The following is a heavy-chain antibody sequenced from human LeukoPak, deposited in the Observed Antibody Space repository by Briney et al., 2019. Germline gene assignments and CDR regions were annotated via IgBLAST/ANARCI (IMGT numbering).Heavy chain of an antibody. CDR1: GFTFNSYA. CDR2: ISGSGRGGST. Sequence: GGSLRLSCAASGFTFNSYAMIWVRQAPGKGLEWVSGISGSGRGGSTYYADSVKGRFTISRDNYKNTLYLQMTSLRAEDTAIYYCARSGYNRFDYWGQGTLVTVSS. D-gene: IGHD5-24*01. J-gene: IGHJ4*02. CDR3: ARSGYNRFDY. V-gene: IGHV3-23*01.